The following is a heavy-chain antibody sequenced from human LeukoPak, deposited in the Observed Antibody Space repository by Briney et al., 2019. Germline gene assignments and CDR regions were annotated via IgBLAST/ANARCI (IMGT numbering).Heavy chain of an antibody. Sequence: GGSLRLSCAASGFTFSSYAMSWVRQAPGKGLEWVSAISGSGGSTYYAASVKGRFTISRDNSKNTLYLQMNSLRAEDTAVYYCAKVPRAWNYDNWFDPWGQGTLVTVSS. D-gene: IGHD1-7*01. J-gene: IGHJ5*02. CDR2: ISGSGGST. CDR3: AKVPRAWNYDNWFDP. CDR1: GFTFSSYA. V-gene: IGHV3-23*01.